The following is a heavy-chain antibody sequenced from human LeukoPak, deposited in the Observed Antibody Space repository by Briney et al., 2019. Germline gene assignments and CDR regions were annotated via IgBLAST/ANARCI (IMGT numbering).Heavy chain of an antibody. CDR2: ISYDGSNK. J-gene: IGHJ3*02. CDR3: TKAGPDTYAFDI. CDR1: GFTFSSYG. V-gene: IGHV3-30*18. D-gene: IGHD2/OR15-2a*01. Sequence: PGGSLRLSCAASGFTFSSYGMHWVRQAPGKGLEWVAVISYDGSNKYYADSVKGRFTISRDNSKNTLYLQMNSLRAEDTAVYYCTKAGPDTYAFDIWGQGTMVTVSS.